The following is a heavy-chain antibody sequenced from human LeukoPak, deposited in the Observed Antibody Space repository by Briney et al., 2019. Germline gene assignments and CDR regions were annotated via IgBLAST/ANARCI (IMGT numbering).Heavy chain of an antibody. J-gene: IGHJ4*02. D-gene: IGHD3-10*01. Sequence: ASVKVSCKASGYTFTGYYMHWVRQAPGQGLEWMGWISAYNGNTNYAQKLQGRVTMTTDTSTSTAYMELRSLRSDDTAVYYCARVPPMVRGAFDYWGQGTLVTVSS. CDR3: ARVPPMVRGAFDY. V-gene: IGHV1-18*04. CDR2: ISAYNGNT. CDR1: GYTFTGYY.